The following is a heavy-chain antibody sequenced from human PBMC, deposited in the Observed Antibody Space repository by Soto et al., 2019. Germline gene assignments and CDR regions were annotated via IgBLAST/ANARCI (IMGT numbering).Heavy chain of an antibody. V-gene: IGHV4-30-4*01. Sequence: QVQLQESGPGLVKPSQTLSLTCTVSGGSISSGDYYWSWIRQPPGKGLEWIGYIYYSGSTYYNPSLKSRVTIAVDTSKKQFSLQLSSVTAADTAVYYCARERPEGARLDPWGQGTLVTVSS. CDR1: GGSISSGDYY. J-gene: IGHJ5*02. D-gene: IGHD6-6*01. CDR3: ARERPEGARLDP. CDR2: IYYSGST.